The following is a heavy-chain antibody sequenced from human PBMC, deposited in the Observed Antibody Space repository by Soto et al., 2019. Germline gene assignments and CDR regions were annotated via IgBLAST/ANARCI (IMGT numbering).Heavy chain of an antibody. J-gene: IGHJ6*02. CDR2: IRSKANSYAT. D-gene: IGHD3-22*01. Sequence: GGSLRLSCAASGFTFSGSAMHWVRQASGKGLEWVGRIRSKANSYATAYAASVKGRFTISRDDSKNTAYPQMNSLKTEDTAVYYCTRHLPNYYDSSGLFYYYGMDVWGQGTTVTVSS. V-gene: IGHV3-73*01. CDR3: TRHLPNYYDSSGLFYYYGMDV. CDR1: GFTFSGSA.